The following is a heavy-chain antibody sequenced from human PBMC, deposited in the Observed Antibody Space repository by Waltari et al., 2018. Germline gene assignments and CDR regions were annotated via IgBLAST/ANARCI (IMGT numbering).Heavy chain of an antibody. CDR1: GYTFTSYD. J-gene: IGHJ2*01. CDR2: MNPNSGNT. Sequence: QVQLVQSGAEVKKPGASVKVSCKASGYTFTSYDINWVRQATGQGLEWMGWMNPNSGNTGYAQKFQGRVTMTRNTSISTAYMELSSLRSEDTAVYYCARDLMVRGVIIMPDWYFDLWGRGTLVTVSS. D-gene: IGHD3-10*01. CDR3: ARDLMVRGVIIMPDWYFDL. V-gene: IGHV1-8*02.